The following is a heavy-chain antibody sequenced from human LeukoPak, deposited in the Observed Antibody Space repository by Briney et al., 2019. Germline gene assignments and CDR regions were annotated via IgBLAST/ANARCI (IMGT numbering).Heavy chain of an antibody. Sequence: ASVKVSCKASGYTFTSYGISWVRQAPGQGLEWMGWISAYNGNTNYAQKLQGRVTMTTDTSTSTAYMELGSLRSDDTAVYYCARSRSPTYDTSDYYENDYWGQGTLVTVSS. CDR3: ARSRSPTYDTSDYYENDY. V-gene: IGHV1-18*01. CDR1: GYTFTSYG. D-gene: IGHD3-22*01. J-gene: IGHJ4*02. CDR2: ISAYNGNT.